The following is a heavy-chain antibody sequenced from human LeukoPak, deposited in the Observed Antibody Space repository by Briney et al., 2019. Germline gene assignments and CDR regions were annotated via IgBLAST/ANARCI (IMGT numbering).Heavy chain of an antibody. CDR3: AKDLKGGEGDY. Sequence: GGSLRLSCAASGFTFSSYGMHWVRQAPGKGLEWVAVISYDGSNKYYADSVKGRFTISRDNSKNTLYLQMNSLRAEDTAVYYCAKDLKGGEGDYWGQGTLVTVSS. D-gene: IGHD3-16*01. V-gene: IGHV3-30*19. CDR1: GFTFSSYG. J-gene: IGHJ4*02. CDR2: ISYDGSNK.